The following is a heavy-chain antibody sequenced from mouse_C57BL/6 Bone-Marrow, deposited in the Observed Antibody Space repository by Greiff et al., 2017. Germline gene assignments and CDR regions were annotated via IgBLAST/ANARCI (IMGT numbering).Heavy chain of an antibody. CDR1: GYAFSSSW. CDR2: IYPGDGDT. CDR3: AQYFDV. J-gene: IGHJ1*03. Sequence: VQLQQSGPELVKPGASVKISCKASGYAFSSSWLNWVKQRPGKGLEWIGRIYPGDGDTNYNGKFKGKATLTADKSSSTAYMQLSSLTSEDSAVYFCAQYFDVWGTGTTVTVSS. V-gene: IGHV1-82*01.